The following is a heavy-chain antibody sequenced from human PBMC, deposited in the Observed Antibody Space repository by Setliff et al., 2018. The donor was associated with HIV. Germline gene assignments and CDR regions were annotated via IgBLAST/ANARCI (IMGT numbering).Heavy chain of an antibody. J-gene: IGHJ4*03. CDR1: GFTFNTYA. CDR2: IYIAATT. V-gene: IGHV3-23*03. Sequence: PGGSLRLSCAASGFTFNTYAVSWVRQAPGKGLEWVSIIYIAATTYYYADSVKGRFTISRDNSKNTVYLQMNNLRVEDTAVYYCARSPQGGYFDHWGQGTLVTVSS. CDR3: ARSPQGGYFDH.